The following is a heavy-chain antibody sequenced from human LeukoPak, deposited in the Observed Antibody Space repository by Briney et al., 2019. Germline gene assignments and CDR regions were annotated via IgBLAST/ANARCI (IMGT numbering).Heavy chain of an antibody. D-gene: IGHD1-1*01. V-gene: IGHV1-2*02. CDR2: INPNSGAT. J-gene: IGHJ4*01. Sequence: ASVEVSCKASGYAFIGYYIHWLRQAPGQGLEWMGWINPNSGATNYAQNFQGRVTMTRDTSISTAYMELDRLISDDTALYYCARETGSTSKYFDYWGQGALLTVSS. CDR1: GYAFIGYY. CDR3: ARETGSTSKYFDY.